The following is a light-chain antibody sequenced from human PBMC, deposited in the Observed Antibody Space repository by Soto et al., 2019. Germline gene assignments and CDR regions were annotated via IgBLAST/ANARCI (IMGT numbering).Light chain of an antibody. CDR2: AAS. Sequence: DIQMTHSPASLSASIVDTVTIACRASQNIDIYLNWYQHKPGTVPKLLIYAASGLQTGVPSRFSGSGSGTDFSLTISSLQPEDFATYYCQQSRTTPWTFGQGTKVDIK. V-gene: IGKV1-39*01. CDR3: QQSRTTPWT. CDR1: QNIDIY. J-gene: IGKJ1*01.